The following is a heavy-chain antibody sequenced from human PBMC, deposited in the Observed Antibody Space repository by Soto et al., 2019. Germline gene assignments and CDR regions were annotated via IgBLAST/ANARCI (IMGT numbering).Heavy chain of an antibody. J-gene: IGHJ4*02. CDR1: GYTFSKYG. CDR3: ARGTSGYDYGLFDF. CDR2: ISADNDNT. D-gene: IGHD5-12*01. V-gene: IGHV1-18*01. Sequence: VQLVQSGGEVRKPGASVTVSCRASGYTFSKYGISWVRQAPGQGLEWMGWISADNDNTNYAQNLQGRVTMTTDTSTITAYMQLRSLRSDDTAVYFCARGTSGYDYGLFDFWGQGTLVTVSS.